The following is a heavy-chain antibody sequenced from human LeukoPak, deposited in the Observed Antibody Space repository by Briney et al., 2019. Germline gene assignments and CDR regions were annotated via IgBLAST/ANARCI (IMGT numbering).Heavy chain of an antibody. CDR1: GGSISSYY. D-gene: IGHD3-10*01. J-gene: IGHJ4*02. V-gene: IGHV4-59*01. Sequence: SETLSLTCTVSGGSISSYYWSWIRQPPGKGLEWIGYIYYSGSTNYNPSLKSRVTISVDTSKNQFSLKLSSVTAADTAVYYCARGVWFGELYFDYWGQGTLVTVSS. CDR3: ARGVWFGELYFDY. CDR2: IYYSGST.